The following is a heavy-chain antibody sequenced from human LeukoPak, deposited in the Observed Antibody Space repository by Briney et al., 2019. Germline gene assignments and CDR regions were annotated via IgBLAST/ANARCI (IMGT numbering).Heavy chain of an antibody. CDR2: IYPGDSDT. CDR3: ATVGYYYDSSGLLFDY. D-gene: IGHD3-22*01. Sequence: GESLKISCKGSGYSFTSYWIGWVRQMPGKGLEWMGIIYPGDSDTRYSPSFQGQVTISADKSISTAYLQWSSPKASDTAMYYCATVGYYYDSSGLLFDYWGQGTLVTVSS. V-gene: IGHV5-51*01. J-gene: IGHJ4*02. CDR1: GYSFTSYW.